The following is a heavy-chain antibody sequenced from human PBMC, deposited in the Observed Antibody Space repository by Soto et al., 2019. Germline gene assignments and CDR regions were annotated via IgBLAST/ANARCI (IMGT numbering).Heavy chain of an antibody. CDR3: SYGDYYYYMDV. D-gene: IGHD4-17*01. CDR2: IYYSGST. J-gene: IGHJ6*03. CDR1: GGSISSGGYY. Sequence: SETLSLTCTVSGGSISSGGYYWSWIRQHPGKGLEWIGYIYYSGSTYYNPSLKSRVTISVDTSKNQFSLKLSSVTDADTAVYYCSYGDYYYYMDVWGKGTTVTVSS. V-gene: IGHV4-31*03.